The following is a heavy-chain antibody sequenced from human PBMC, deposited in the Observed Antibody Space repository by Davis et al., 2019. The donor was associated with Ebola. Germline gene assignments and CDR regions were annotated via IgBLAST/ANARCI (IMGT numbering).Heavy chain of an antibody. CDR1: GGTFSSYV. CDR3: ARDQVQPALRSYGMDV. CDR2: IIPILGIA. D-gene: IGHD4/OR15-4a*01. Sequence: SVKVSCKASGGTFSSYVISWVRQAPGQGLEWMGRIIPILGIANYAQKFQGRVTITADKSTSTAYMELSSLRSEDTAVYYCARDQVQPALRSYGMDVWGQGTTVTVSS. V-gene: IGHV1-69*04. J-gene: IGHJ6*02.